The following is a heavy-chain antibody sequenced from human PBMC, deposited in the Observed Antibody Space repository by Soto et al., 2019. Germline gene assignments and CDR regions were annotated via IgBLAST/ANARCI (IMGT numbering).Heavy chain of an antibody. CDR3: ATVIVATIGGIYFDY. CDR2: ISSSSSYT. J-gene: IGHJ4*02. CDR1: GFTFSDYY. Sequence: QVQLVESGGGLVKPGGSLRLSCAASGFTFSDYYMSWIRQAPGKGREWVSYISSSSSYTNYADSVKGRFTISRDNAKNSLYLQMNSLRAEDTAVYYCATVIVATIGGIYFDYWGQGTLVTVSS. V-gene: IGHV3-11*06. D-gene: IGHD5-12*01.